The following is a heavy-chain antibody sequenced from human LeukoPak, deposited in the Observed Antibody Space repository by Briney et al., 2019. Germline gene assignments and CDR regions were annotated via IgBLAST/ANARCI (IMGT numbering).Heavy chain of an antibody. V-gene: IGHV3-53*01. CDR3: AREGRYCSGGSCYAFDY. D-gene: IGHD2-15*01. J-gene: IGHJ4*02. Sequence: PGGSLRLSCAASGFTFSSYAMSWVRQAPGKGLEWVSVIYSGGSTYYADSVKGRFTISRDNSKNTLYLQMNSLRAEDTAVYYCAREGRYCSGGSCYAFDYWGQGTLVSVSS. CDR2: IYSGGST. CDR1: GFTFSSYA.